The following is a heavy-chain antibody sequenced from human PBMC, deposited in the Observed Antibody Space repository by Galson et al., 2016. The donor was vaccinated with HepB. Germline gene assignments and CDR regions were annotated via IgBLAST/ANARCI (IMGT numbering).Heavy chain of an antibody. CDR3: ARDRSFWSGYRTHYNMDV. CDR1: GYTFTNYD. Sequence: SVKVSCKASGYTFTNYDINWVRQAPGQGLEWVGWMSPSSGKTGYAQKFQGRVTMTNNTSINTAYMELSSLRSEDTAVYYCARDRSFWSGYRTHYNMDVWGQGTTVIVSS. V-gene: IGHV1-8*01. CDR2: MSPSSGKT. J-gene: IGHJ6*02. D-gene: IGHD3-3*01.